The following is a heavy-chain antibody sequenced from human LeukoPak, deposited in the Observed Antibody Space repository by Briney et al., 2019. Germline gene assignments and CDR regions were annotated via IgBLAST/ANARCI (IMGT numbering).Heavy chain of an antibody. D-gene: IGHD3-22*01. Sequence: PGGSLRLSCAGSGFTFSSYEMNWVRQAPGKGLEWVSYISSSGSTIYYADSVKGRFTISRDNAKNSLYLQMNSLRAEDTAVYYCARARVVAIYYYYYMDVWGKGTTVTVSS. J-gene: IGHJ6*03. CDR1: GFTFSSYE. V-gene: IGHV3-48*03. CDR3: ARARVVAIYYYYYMDV. CDR2: ISSSGSTI.